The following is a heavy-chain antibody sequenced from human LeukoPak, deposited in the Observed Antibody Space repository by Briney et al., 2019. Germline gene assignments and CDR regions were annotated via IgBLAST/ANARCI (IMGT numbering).Heavy chain of an antibody. CDR2: INHSGST. Sequence: SETLSLTCAVYGGSFSGYYWSWIRQPPGKGLEWIGEINHSGSTNYNPSLKSRVTISVDTSKNQFSPKLSSVTAADTAVYYCARGGRYYDSSGYRLNARIDYWGQGTLVTVSS. J-gene: IGHJ4*02. V-gene: IGHV4-34*01. D-gene: IGHD3-22*01. CDR3: ARGGRYYDSSGYRLNARIDY. CDR1: GGSFSGYY.